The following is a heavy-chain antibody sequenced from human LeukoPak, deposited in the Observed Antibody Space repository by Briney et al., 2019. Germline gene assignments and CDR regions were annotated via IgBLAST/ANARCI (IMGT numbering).Heavy chain of an antibody. J-gene: IGHJ4*02. CDR2: IYHSGST. CDR1: GYSISSGYH. D-gene: IGHD6-13*01. Sequence: SSETLSLTCAVSGYSISSGYHWGWIRQPPGKGLEWIGSIYHSGSTYYNPSLKSRVTISVDTSKNQFPLKLSSVTAADTAVYYCARRNRSSSWRYYFDYWGQGTLVTVSS. CDR3: ARRNRSSSWRYYFDY. V-gene: IGHV4-38-2*01.